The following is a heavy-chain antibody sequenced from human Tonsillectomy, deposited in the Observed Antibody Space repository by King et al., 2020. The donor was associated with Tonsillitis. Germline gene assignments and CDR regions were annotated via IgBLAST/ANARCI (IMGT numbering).Heavy chain of an antibody. Sequence: VQLVESGAEVRKPGASVKVSCKASDDTFSSHAINWVRQAPGQGLEWMGWIAGYNGNTISAQKLQGRVTMTTDTSTSTVYMELRRLRSDDTAVYYCARDRLPGADSTSGSGMDVWGQGTTVTVSS. CDR2: IAGYNGNT. J-gene: IGHJ6*02. D-gene: IGHD6-6*01. CDR1: DDTFSSHA. CDR3: ARDRLPGADSTSGSGMDV. V-gene: IGHV1-18*04.